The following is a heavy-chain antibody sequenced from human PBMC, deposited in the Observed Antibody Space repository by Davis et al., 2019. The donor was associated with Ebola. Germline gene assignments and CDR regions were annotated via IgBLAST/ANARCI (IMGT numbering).Heavy chain of an antibody. D-gene: IGHD2-2*01. Sequence: GASLKISCAASGFSSRTYDMYWVRHATGKTLEWASAIGTAGDTYYPASVKGRFTISRENARNSLYLQMNSLRTEDTAVYYCVRPAFGSHYFDYWGQGILVTVSS. J-gene: IGHJ4*02. V-gene: IGHV3-13*01. CDR3: VRPAFGSHYFDY. CDR1: GFSSRTYD. CDR2: IGTAGDT.